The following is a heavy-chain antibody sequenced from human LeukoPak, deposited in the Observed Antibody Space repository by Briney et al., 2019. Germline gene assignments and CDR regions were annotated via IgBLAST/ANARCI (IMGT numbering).Heavy chain of an antibody. CDR3: ARVRDRRGGGDY. CDR2: ISAYNGNT. CDR1: GYTFINYG. J-gene: IGHJ4*02. D-gene: IGHD3-10*01. V-gene: IGHV1-18*01. Sequence: ASVKVSCRASGYTFINYGISWVRQAPGQGLEWMGWISAYNGNTNYAQKLQGRVTMTTDTSTSTAYMELRSLRSDDTAVYYCARVRDRRGGGDYWGQGTLVTVSS.